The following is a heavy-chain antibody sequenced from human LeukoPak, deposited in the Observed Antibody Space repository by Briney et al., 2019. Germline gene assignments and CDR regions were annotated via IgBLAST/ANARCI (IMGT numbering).Heavy chain of an antibody. Sequence: SETLSLTCTVSGGSISTYYWSWIRQPPGKGLEWIGYIYYSGSTNYNPSLKSRVTISVDTSKNQFSLKLSSVTAADTAVYYCARHSVCSGGSCYSYYFDYWGQGTLVTVSS. CDR3: ARHSVCSGGSCYSYYFDY. CDR1: GGSISTYY. CDR2: IYYSGST. D-gene: IGHD2-15*01. J-gene: IGHJ4*02. V-gene: IGHV4-59*08.